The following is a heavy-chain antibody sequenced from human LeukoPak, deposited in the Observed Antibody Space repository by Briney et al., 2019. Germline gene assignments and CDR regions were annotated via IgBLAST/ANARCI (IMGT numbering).Heavy chain of an antibody. J-gene: IGHJ5*02. CDR1: GGSISSGGYS. CDR3: ARALLWFGEFQQFDP. CDR2: IYHSGST. V-gene: IGHV4-30-2*01. D-gene: IGHD3-10*01. Sequence: SETLSLTCAVSGGSISSGGYSWNWIRQPPGKGLEWIGYIYHSGSTYYNPSLKSRVTISVDRSKNQFSLKLSSVTAADTAVYYCARALLWFGEFQQFDPWGQGTLVTVSS.